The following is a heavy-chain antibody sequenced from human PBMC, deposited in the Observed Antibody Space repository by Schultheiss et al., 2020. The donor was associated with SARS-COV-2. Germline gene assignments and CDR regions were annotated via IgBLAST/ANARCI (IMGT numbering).Heavy chain of an antibody. J-gene: IGHJ5*02. Sequence: SQTLSLTCTVSGGSISSYYWSWIRQPPGKGLEWIGYIYYSGSTNYNPSLKSRVTISVDTSKNQFSLKLSSVTAADTAVYYCARGIRCSSTSCYFPWFDPWGQGTLVTVSS. V-gene: IGHV4-59*12. CDR1: GGSISSYY. D-gene: IGHD2-2*01. CDR2: IYYSGST. CDR3: ARGIRCSSTSCYFPWFDP.